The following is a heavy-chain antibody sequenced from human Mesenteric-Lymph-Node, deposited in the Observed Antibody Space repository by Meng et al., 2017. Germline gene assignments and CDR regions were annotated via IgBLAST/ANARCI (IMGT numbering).Heavy chain of an antibody. D-gene: IGHD3-10*01. CDR2: IYTSGST. CDR1: GFSISSYY. Sequence: AETLSLTCTVSGFSISSYYWSWIRQPAGKGLEWIGRIYTSGSTNYNPALKSRVTMSVDTSKNQFSLKLSFVPAADRAVYYCARGWFGELARMGTAHIYYYSGMDVWGQGTTVTVSS. J-gene: IGHJ6*02. V-gene: IGHV4-4*07. CDR3: ARGWFGELARMGTAHIYYYSGMDV.